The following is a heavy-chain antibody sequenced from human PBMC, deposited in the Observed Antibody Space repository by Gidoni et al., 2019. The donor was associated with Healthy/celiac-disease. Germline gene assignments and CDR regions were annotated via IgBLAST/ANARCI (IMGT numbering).Heavy chain of an antibody. CDR1: GGSVSSGSYY. V-gene: IGHV4-61*01. Sequence: QVQLQESGPGLVKPSETLSLTCTVSGGSVSSGSYYWSWIRQPPGKGLEWIGYIYYSGSTNYNPSLKSRVTISVDTSKNQFSLKLSSVTAADTAVYYCARGPGIAAAGKDYYYGMDVWGQGTTVTVSS. D-gene: IGHD6-13*01. J-gene: IGHJ6*02. CDR3: ARGPGIAAAGKDYYYGMDV. CDR2: IYYSGST.